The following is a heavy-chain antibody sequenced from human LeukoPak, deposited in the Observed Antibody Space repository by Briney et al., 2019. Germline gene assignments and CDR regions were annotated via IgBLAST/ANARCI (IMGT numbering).Heavy chain of an antibody. CDR3: ARDSTRRGWFDP. V-gene: IGHV4-4*07. J-gene: IGHJ5*02. CDR2: IYPSGST. Sequence: ASETLSLTCTVSGGSISSYYWSWIRQPAGKGLKWIGRIYPSGSTDYNPSLRSRVTVSVDTSENHFSLKLTSVTAADTAVYYCARDSTRRGWFDPWGPGALVTVSS. CDR1: GGSISSYY. D-gene: IGHD3-10*01.